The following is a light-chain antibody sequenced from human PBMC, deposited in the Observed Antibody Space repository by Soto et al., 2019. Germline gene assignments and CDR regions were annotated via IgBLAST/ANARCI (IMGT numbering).Light chain of an antibody. Sequence: EIVMTQSPATLSVSPGERATLSCRASQSVGTNLAWYQQKPGQTPRLLIYGASTRAFGIPARFSGSGSGTDFTLTISSLQSEDFAVYFCQHYRTWTRFTFGPGTKVDIK. J-gene: IGKJ3*01. V-gene: IGKV3-15*01. CDR2: GAS. CDR3: QHYRTWTRFT. CDR1: QSVGTN.